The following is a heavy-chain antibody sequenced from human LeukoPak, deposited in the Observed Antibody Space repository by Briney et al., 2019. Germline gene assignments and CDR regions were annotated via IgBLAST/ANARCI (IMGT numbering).Heavy chain of an antibody. J-gene: IGHJ6*03. Sequence: GGSLRLSCAASGFTFSTYSMNWVRQAPGKGLEWVSSISSSSSYIYYADSVKGRFTISRDNAKNSLYLQMNSLRAEDTAVYYCARHRGAYSSTELLLHYYYYMDVWGKGTTVTVSS. CDR3: ARHRGAYSSTELLLHYYYYMDV. CDR1: GFTFSTYS. V-gene: IGHV3-21*04. CDR2: ISSSSSYI. D-gene: IGHD6-13*01.